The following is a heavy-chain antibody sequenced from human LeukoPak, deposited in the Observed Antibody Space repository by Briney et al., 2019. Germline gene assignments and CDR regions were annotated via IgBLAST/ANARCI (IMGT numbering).Heavy chain of an antibody. J-gene: IGHJ3*02. D-gene: IGHD4-17*01. CDR2: IHYSGST. CDR3: ARVKGDYDAFDI. Sequence: PSETLSLTCTVSGDSIIGYYWSWIRQPPGKGLEWIGYIHYSGSTNYNPSLQSRVTISVDTSRSHFSLKLSSATAADTAVYYCARVKGDYDAFDIWGQGTMVTVSS. CDR1: GDSIIGYY. V-gene: IGHV4-59*01.